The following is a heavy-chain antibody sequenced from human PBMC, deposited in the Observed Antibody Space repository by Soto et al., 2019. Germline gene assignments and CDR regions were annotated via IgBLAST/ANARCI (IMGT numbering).Heavy chain of an antibody. Sequence: EVQLVESGGGLVKPGGSLRLSCAASGFTFSSYSMNWVRQAPGKGLEWVSSISSSSSYIYYADSVKGRFTISRDNAKNSLYLQMNSLRAEDTAVYYCARDQDNWNYYYYMDVWGKGTTVTVSS. D-gene: IGHD1-20*01. CDR2: ISSSSSYI. CDR1: GFTFSSYS. CDR3: ARDQDNWNYYYYMDV. J-gene: IGHJ6*03. V-gene: IGHV3-21*01.